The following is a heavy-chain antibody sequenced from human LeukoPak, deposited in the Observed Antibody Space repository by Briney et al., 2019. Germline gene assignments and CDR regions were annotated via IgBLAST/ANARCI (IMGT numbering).Heavy chain of an antibody. CDR3: ARVRTGSYYYYYGMDV. CDR2: INPNSGGT. V-gene: IGHV1-2*02. D-gene: IGHD1-26*01. J-gene: IGHJ6*02. CDR1: GYTFTDYY. Sequence: GASVKVSCKASGYTFTDYYMHWVRQAPGQGLEWLGLINPNSGGTNYAQKFQGRVIVTRDTSISTAYVELYSLRSDDTAVYYCARVRTGSYYYYYGMDVWGQGTTVTVSS.